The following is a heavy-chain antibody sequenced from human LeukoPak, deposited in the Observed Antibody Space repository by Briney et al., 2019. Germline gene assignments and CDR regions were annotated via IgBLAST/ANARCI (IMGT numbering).Heavy chain of an antibody. D-gene: IGHD3-10*01. Sequence: SQTLSLTCTVSGDSITSGSYYWSWIRQPAGKGLEWIGRIFISGGTNYNPSLKSRVTISVDTSKNQFSLKLSSVTAADTAVYYCARDNLLWFGELLGPGAFDIWGQGTMVTVSS. V-gene: IGHV4-61*02. CDR3: ARDNLLWFGELLGPGAFDI. CDR2: IFISGGT. CDR1: GDSITSGSYY. J-gene: IGHJ3*02.